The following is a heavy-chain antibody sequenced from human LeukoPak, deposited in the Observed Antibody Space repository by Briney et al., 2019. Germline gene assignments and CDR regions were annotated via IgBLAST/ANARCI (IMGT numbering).Heavy chain of an antibody. V-gene: IGHV4-59*10. CDR2: IYTSGST. CDR1: VGFIISYY. D-gene: IGHD3-3*01. Sequence: PSESLSLFSAVEVGFIISYYPGWILQPAGNGTAWIGRIYTSGSTDYNPSLKSRVTISVDKSKNQFSLKLSSVTAADTAVYYCARGITIFGVAYDYWGQGTLVTVSS. J-gene: IGHJ4*02. CDR3: ARGITIFGVAYDY.